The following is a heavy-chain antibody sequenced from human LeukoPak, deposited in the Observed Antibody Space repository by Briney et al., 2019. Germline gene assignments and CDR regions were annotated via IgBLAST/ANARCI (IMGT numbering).Heavy chain of an antibody. J-gene: IGHJ3*02. Sequence: SETLSLTCTVSGDSISSGDYYWSWIRQPAGKGLEWIGRISTRGSTNYNTSLKSRLTLSLDTSNNQFSLSPNSVTAADTAIYYCARDLLRGESGSWFEGFDIWGQGTMVTVPS. CDR1: GDSISSGDYY. V-gene: IGHV4-61*02. D-gene: IGHD6-13*01. CDR3: ARDLLRGESGSWFEGFDI. CDR2: ISTRGST.